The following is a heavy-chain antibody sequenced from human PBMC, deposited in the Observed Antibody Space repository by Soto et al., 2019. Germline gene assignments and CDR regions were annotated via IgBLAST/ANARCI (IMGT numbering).Heavy chain of an antibody. CDR1: GYTLTELS. J-gene: IGHJ5*02. V-gene: IGHV1-24*01. D-gene: IGHD6-13*01. CDR2: IVPKVGKT. Sequence: ASVKVSCKVSGYTLTELSMHWVRQAPGKGREWMGGIVPKVGKTNCAQKFQGRVTMTEDESTNTAYMELSSLRSEDTAVYYCARGGGYSSSWGNNWFDPWGQGTLVAVSS. CDR3: ARGGGYSSSWGNNWFDP.